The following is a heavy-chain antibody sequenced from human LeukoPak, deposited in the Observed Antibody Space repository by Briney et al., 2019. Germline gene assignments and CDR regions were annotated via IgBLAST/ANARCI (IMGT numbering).Heavy chain of an antibody. CDR3: AKDDRGSSGYYLVI. CDR1: GFTFSSYA. V-gene: IGHV3-23*01. D-gene: IGHD3-22*01. CDR2: ISASGGST. Sequence: GGSLRLSCAASGFTFSSYAMSWVRQAPGKGLEWVSAISASGGSTYYADSVKGRFTISRDNSKNTLYLQMNSLRAEDTAVYYCAKDDRGSSGYYLVIWGQGTLVTVSS. J-gene: IGHJ4*02.